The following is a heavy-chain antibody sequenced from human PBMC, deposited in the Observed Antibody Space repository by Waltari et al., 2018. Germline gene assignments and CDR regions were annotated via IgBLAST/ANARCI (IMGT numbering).Heavy chain of an antibody. CDR1: GFTFSRSW. CDR3: ATVEWYRMDY. CDR2: IKEDGSEG. J-gene: IGHJ4*02. Sequence: EVQLVESGGGLVQPRGSLRISCAASGFTFSRSWMTWGRQAPGKGLEWVANIKEDGSEGYYVDSVKGRFTISRDNTKNALFLQMNSLRAEDTAAYYCATVEWYRMDYWGQGTLVTVSS. V-gene: IGHV3-7*01. D-gene: IGHD3-3*01.